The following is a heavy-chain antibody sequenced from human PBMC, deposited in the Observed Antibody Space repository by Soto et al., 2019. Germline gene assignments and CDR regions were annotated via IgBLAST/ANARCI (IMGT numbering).Heavy chain of an antibody. D-gene: IGHD5-12*01. CDR2: IKSKTDGGTT. V-gene: IGHV3-15*01. CDR3: TTVVVDIVATTYAY. J-gene: IGHJ4*02. CDR1: GFTISSDC. Sequence: ESLCLSCAASGFTISSDCLSWVRQAPGKGLEWVGRIKSKTDGGTTDYAAHVKGRFTISRDDSNNTLNLQMNSLKTEDTAVYYCTTVVVDIVATTYAYWGQGTLVTVSS.